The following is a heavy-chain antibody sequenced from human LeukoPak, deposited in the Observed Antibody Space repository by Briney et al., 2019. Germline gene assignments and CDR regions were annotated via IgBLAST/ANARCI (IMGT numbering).Heavy chain of an antibody. CDR1: GYTFTSYG. V-gene: IGHV1-18*04. Sequence: ASVKVSCKASGYTFTSYGISWVRQAPGQGLEWMGWISAYNGNTNYAQKLQGRVTMTTDTSTSTAYMELRSLRSDDTAVYYCARDLWVPAAPHYFDYWGQETLVTVSS. J-gene: IGHJ4*02. D-gene: IGHD2-2*01. CDR2: ISAYNGNT. CDR3: ARDLWVPAAPHYFDY.